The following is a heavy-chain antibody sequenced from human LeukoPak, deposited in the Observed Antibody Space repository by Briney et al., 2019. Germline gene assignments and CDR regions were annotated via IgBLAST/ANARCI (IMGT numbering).Heavy chain of an antibody. CDR2: ISYGGSNK. J-gene: IGHJ4*02. D-gene: IGHD3-10*01. CDR1: GFTFSSYG. CDR3: AKAYGSGSYTFDY. V-gene: IGHV3-30*18. Sequence: GGSLRLSCAASGFTFSSYGMHWVRQAPGKGLEWVAVISYGGSNKYYADSVKGRFTISRDNSKNTLYLQMNSLRAEDTAVYYCAKAYGSGSYTFDYWGQGTLVTVSS.